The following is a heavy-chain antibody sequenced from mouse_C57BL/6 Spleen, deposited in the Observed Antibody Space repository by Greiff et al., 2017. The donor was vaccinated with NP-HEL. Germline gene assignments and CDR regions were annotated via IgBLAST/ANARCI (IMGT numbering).Heavy chain of an antibody. CDR3: ACVYGSSPYWYFDD. D-gene: IGHD1-1*01. J-gene: IGHJ1*03. V-gene: IGHV14-2*01. CDR1: GFNIKDYY. CDR2: IDPEDGET. Sequence: VQLQQSGAELVKPGASVKLSCTASGFNIKDYYMHWVKQRPEQGLEWIGRIDPEDGETKYAPKFQGKATITADPSSNTAYLQLSSLTSEDTAVYYCACVYGSSPYWYFDDWGTGTTVTVSS.